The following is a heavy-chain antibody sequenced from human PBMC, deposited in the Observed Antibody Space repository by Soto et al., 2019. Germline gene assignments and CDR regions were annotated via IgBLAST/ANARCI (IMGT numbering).Heavy chain of an antibody. Sequence: ASVKVSCKASGYTFTSYGISWVRQAPGQGLEWMGIINPSVGSTSYAQKFQGRVTMTRDTSTSTVYMDLSSLRSEDTAVYYCAREVAGRAFDIWGQGTMVTVSS. CDR3: AREVAGRAFDI. J-gene: IGHJ3*02. V-gene: IGHV1-46*01. D-gene: IGHD6-19*01. CDR2: INPSVGST. CDR1: GYTFTSYG.